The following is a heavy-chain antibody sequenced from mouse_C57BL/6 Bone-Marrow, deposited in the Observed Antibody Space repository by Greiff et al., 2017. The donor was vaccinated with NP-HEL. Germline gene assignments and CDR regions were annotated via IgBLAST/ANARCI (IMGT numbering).Heavy chain of an antibody. D-gene: IGHD1-1*01. J-gene: IGHJ3*01. V-gene: IGHV7-3*01. Sequence: EVNVVESGGGLVQPGGSLSLSCAASGFTFTDYYMSWVRQPPGKALEWLGFIRNKANGYTTEYSASVKGRFIISRDDSQSVLYLRMNALRAEASATYYCARPYYYGSSQFAYWGQATLVTVS. CDR1: GFTFTDYY. CDR2: IRNKANGYTT. CDR3: ARPYYYGSSQFAY.